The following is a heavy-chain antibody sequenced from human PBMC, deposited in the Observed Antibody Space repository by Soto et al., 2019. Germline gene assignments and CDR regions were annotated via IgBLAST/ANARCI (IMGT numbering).Heavy chain of an antibody. D-gene: IGHD5-18*01. V-gene: IGHV4-59*13. CDR3: ARFAGYSHECFDY. J-gene: IGHJ4*02. CDR1: GGSISSYY. CDR2: IDYSAST. Sequence: SETLSLTCTVSGGSISSYYWSWIRQRPGKGLEWIGYIDYSASTNYNPSLQSRVTISVDTSKNHFSLKLSSVTDADRAVYYCARFAGYSHECFDYWGQGTLVTVSS.